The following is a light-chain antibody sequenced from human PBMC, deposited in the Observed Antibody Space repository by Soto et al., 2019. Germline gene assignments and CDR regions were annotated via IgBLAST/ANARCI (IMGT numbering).Light chain of an antibody. J-gene: IGKJ1*01. V-gene: IGKV1-5*03. CDR1: QTISSR. CDR3: QHYNSYSEA. Sequence: DIQMTQSPSTLSGSVGARVTITCRASQTISSRLAWYQQKPGKAPKLLIYKASTLKSGVPSRFSGSGSGTEFTLTINSLQPDDFATYYCQHYNSYSEAFGHWTKGEGK. CDR2: KAS.